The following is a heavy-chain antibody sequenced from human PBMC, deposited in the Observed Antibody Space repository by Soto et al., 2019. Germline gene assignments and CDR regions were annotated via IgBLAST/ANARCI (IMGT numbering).Heavy chain of an antibody. CDR2: ISNDGSNK. CDR3: AKDFLTARYYYDSSGYLDYFDY. V-gene: IGHV3-30*18. D-gene: IGHD3-22*01. J-gene: IGHJ4*02. CDR1: GLTFSSYG. Sequence: GGSLRLSCAASGLTFSSYGMHWVRQAPGKGLEWVAVISNDGSNKYYAGSVKGRFTISRDNSKNTLYLQMNSLRAEDTAVYYCAKDFLTARYYYDSSGYLDYFDYWGQGTLVTVSS.